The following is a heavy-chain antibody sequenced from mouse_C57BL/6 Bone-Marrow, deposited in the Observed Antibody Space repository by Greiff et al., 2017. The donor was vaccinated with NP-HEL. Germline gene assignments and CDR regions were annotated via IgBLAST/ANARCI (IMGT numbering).Heavy chain of an antibody. Sequence: QVQLQQPGAELVMPGASVKLSCKASGYTFTSYWMHWVKQRPGQGLEWIGEIDPSDSYTNYNQKFKGKSTLTVDKSSSTAYMQLSSLTSEDSAVYYCAREEVLLLGFAYWGRGTLVTVSA. J-gene: IGHJ3*01. CDR3: AREEVLLLGFAY. CDR2: IDPSDSYT. D-gene: IGHD2-1*01. CDR1: GYTFTSYW. V-gene: IGHV1-69*01.